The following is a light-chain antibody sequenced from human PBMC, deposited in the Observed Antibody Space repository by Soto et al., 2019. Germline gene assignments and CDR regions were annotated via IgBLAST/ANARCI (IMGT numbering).Light chain of an antibody. V-gene: IGLV2-11*01. CDR1: SSDVGVYNY. Sequence: QSALTQPRSVSGSPGQSVTISCTGTSSDVGVYNYVSWYQQHPGKAPHLVIYDVIKRPSGVPYRFSGSKSGNTASLTISGLQAEDEADSYCCSYAGSSLWVFGGGTKVTVL. CDR3: CSYAGSSLWV. J-gene: IGLJ3*02. CDR2: DVI.